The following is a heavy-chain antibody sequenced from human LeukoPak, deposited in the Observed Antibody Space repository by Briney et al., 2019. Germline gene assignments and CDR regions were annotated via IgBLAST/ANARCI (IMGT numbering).Heavy chain of an antibody. CDR3: ARSLGTRSWFDP. CDR1: GGSISSSSYY. J-gene: IGHJ5*02. D-gene: IGHD1-26*01. V-gene: IGHV4-39*07. Sequence: PSETLSLTCTVSGGSISSSSYYWGWIRQPPGKGLEWIGSIYYSGSIYYNPSLKSRVTISVNTSKNQFSLKLSSVTAADTAVYYCARSLGTRSWFDPWGQGTLVTVSS. CDR2: IYYSGSI.